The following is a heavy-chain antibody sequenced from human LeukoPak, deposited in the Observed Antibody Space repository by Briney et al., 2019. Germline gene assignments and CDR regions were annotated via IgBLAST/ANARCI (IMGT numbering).Heavy chain of an antibody. CDR1: GGSFSGYY. CDR2: INHSGST. CDR3: ARDGASSGPPDDAFDI. D-gene: IGHD6-25*01. Sequence: SETLSLTCADYGGSFSGYYWSWIRQPPGKGLEWIGEINHSGSTNYNPSLKSRVTISVGTSKNQFSLKLSSVTAADTAVYYCARDGASSGPPDDAFDIWGQGTMVTVSS. V-gene: IGHV4-34*01. J-gene: IGHJ3*02.